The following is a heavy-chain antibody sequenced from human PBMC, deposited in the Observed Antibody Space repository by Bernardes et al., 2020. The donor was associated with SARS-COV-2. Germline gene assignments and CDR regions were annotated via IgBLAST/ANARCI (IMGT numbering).Heavy chain of an antibody. CDR1: GFTFSSYG. V-gene: IGHV3-30*18. Sequence: GGSLRLSCAASGFTFSSYGMHWVRQAPGKGLEWVAVISYDGSNKYYADSVKGRFTISRDNSKNTLYLQMNSLRAEDTAVYYCAKDFPAAASLGAGMDVWGQGTTVAV. CDR2: ISYDGSNK. D-gene: IGHD6-13*01. J-gene: IGHJ6*02. CDR3: AKDFPAAASLGAGMDV.